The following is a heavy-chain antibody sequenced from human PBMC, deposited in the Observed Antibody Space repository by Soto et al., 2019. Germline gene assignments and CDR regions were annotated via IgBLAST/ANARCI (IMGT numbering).Heavy chain of an antibody. V-gene: IGHV4-4*07. J-gene: IGHJ4*02. CDR3: ARDSGSWSGYDFFDF. CDR1: GTSIRNHY. D-gene: IGHD5-12*01. CDR2: IYSSGST. Sequence: PSETLSLTCTVSGTSIRNHYWSWIRQPAGKGLEWIGRIYSSGSTNYNPSLKSRVTMSVDTSKNQFSLKVSSVTAADTAVYYCARDSGSWSGYDFFDFWGQGXLVTVYS.